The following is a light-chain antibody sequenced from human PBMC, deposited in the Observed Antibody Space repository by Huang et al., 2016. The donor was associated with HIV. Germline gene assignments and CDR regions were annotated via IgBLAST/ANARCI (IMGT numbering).Light chain of an antibody. CDR1: QSVSSN. CDR3: QQYNNWPPEDT. CDR2: GAS. J-gene: IGKJ2*01. Sequence: ERVMPQSPATLSVSPGERATLSCRASQSVSSNLAWYQQKPGQAPRLLIYGASTRATGIPARFSGSGSGTEFTLTISSLQSEDFAVYYCQQYNNWPPEDTFGQGTKLEIK. V-gene: IGKV3-15*01.